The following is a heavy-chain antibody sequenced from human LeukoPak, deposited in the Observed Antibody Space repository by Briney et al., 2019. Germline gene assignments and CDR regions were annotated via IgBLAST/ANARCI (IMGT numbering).Heavy chain of an antibody. CDR2: IYHSGST. V-gene: IGHV4-4*02. J-gene: IGHJ4*02. CDR3: ARGRADGFGELFSDY. D-gene: IGHD3-10*01. CDR1: GGSISSSNW. Sequence: PSETLSLTCAVSGGSISSSNWWSWVRQPPGKGLEWIGEIYHSGSTNYNPSLKSRVTISVDKSKNQFSLKLSSVTAADTAVYYCARGRADGFGELFSDYWGQGTLVTVSS.